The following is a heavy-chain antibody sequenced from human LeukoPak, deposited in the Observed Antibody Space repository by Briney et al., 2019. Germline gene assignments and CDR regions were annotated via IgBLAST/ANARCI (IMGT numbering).Heavy chain of an antibody. CDR3: ARGLVYYDTTGSYLAERPYFDS. CDR1: GLSVSGNY. CDR2: INIHDDA. Sequence: GGSLRLSCAASGLSVSGNYLTWVRQAPGRGLEWVSFINIHDDAFYADSVKGRLTVSRDNSKNILYLQMNSLRAEDTAIYYCARGLVYYDTTGSYLAERPYFDSWGQGTLVTVSS. V-gene: IGHV3-53*01. J-gene: IGHJ4*02. D-gene: IGHD3-16*01.